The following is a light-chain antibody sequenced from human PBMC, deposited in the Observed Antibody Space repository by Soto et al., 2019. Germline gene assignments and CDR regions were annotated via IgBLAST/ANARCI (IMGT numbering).Light chain of an antibody. CDR1: SSDVGGYNY. CDR3: SSYAGITNFGV. Sequence: QSALTQPPSASGSPGQSVTISCTGTSSDVGGYNYVSWYQQHPGKAPKLMIYDVNKRPSGVPDRFSGSKSGNTASLTVSGLQAEDEADYYCSSYAGITNFGVFGTGTKVTVL. J-gene: IGLJ1*01. CDR2: DVN. V-gene: IGLV2-8*01.